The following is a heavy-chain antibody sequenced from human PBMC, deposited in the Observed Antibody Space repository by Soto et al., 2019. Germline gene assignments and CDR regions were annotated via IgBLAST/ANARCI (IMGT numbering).Heavy chain of an antibody. Sequence: QVQLVQSGAEVKKPGSAVKVSCKASGGTFSSYAISWVRQAPGQGLEWMGGIIPIFGTANYAQKFQGRVTITADESTSTAYMELSSLRSEDTAVYYCASGTGHYGGKNYGMDVWGQGTTVTVSS. CDR3: ASGTGHYGGKNYGMDV. CDR1: GGTFSSYA. V-gene: IGHV1-69*12. J-gene: IGHJ6*02. CDR2: IIPIFGTA. D-gene: IGHD4-17*01.